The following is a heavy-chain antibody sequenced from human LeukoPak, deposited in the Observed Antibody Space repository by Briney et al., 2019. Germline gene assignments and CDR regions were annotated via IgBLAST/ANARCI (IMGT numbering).Heavy chain of an antibody. V-gene: IGHV3-23*01. Sequence: GGSLRLSCAASGFTFSSYAMSWVRQAPGKGLEWVSAISGSGGSTYYADSVKGWFTISRDNSKNTLYLQMNSLRAEDTAVYYCAKDPTYYDILTGYFFPSFDYWGQGTLVTVSS. D-gene: IGHD3-9*01. CDR3: AKDPTYYDILTGYFFPSFDY. CDR1: GFTFSSYA. J-gene: IGHJ4*02. CDR2: ISGSGGST.